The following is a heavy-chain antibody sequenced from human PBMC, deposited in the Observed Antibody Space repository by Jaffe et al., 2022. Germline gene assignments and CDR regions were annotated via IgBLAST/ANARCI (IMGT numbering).Heavy chain of an antibody. D-gene: IGHD3-10*01. CDR1: GGSISSYY. V-gene: IGHV4-59*01. J-gene: IGHJ3*02. CDR2: IYYSGST. Sequence: QVQLQESGPGLVKPSETLSLTCTVSGGSISSYYWSWIRQPPGKGLEWIGYIYYSGSTNYNPSLKSRVTISVDTSKNQFSLKLSSVTAADTAVYYCARQGKWFGESYAFDIWGQGTMVTVSS. CDR3: ARQGKWFGESYAFDI.